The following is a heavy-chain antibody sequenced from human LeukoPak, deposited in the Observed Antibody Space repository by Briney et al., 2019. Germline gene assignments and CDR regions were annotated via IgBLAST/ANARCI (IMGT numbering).Heavy chain of an antibody. V-gene: IGHV4-59*12. CDR1: DGAIAGYS. Sequence: SETLSLTCTVSDGAIAGYSWSWIRQPPGKGLEWIGYIYYSGDTNYNPSLQSRVTISVDTSKNQFSLKLSSVTAADTAVYYCARDRGYGDYVGLFDYWGQGTLVTVSS. CDR3: ARDRGYGDYVGLFDY. D-gene: IGHD4-17*01. CDR2: IYYSGDT. J-gene: IGHJ4*02.